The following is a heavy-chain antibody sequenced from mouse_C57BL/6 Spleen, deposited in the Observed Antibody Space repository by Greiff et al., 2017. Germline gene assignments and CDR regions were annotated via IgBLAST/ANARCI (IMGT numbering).Heavy chain of an antibody. CDR1: GSTFSSYG. Sequence: EVMLVESGGDLVKPGGSLKLSCAASGSTFSSYGMSWVRQTPDKRLEWVATISSGGSYTYYPDSVKGRFTISRDNAKDTLYLQMSSLKSEDTAMYYCARDYYGSSLYWYFDVWGTGTTVTVSS. V-gene: IGHV5-6*02. J-gene: IGHJ1*03. CDR3: ARDYYGSSLYWYFDV. D-gene: IGHD1-1*01. CDR2: ISSGGSYT.